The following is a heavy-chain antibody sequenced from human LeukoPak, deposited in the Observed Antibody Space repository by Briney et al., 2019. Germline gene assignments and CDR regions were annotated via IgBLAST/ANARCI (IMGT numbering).Heavy chain of an antibody. V-gene: IGHV4-59*01. CDR2: IYYSGST. D-gene: IGHD3-3*01. CDR1: GVSISSYY. J-gene: IGHJ4*02. CDR3: ARRDDFWALDY. Sequence: SETLSLTCTVSGVSISSYYWSWIRQPPGKGLEWIGYIYYSGSTNYNPSLKSRVTISVDTSKNQFSLKLSSVTAADTAVYYCARRDDFWALDYWGQGTLVTVSS.